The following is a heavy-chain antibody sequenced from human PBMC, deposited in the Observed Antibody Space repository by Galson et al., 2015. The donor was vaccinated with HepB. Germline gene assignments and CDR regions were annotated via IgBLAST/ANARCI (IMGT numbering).Heavy chain of an antibody. D-gene: IGHD2-21*02. V-gene: IGHV2-70*04. CDR2: IDWDDDK. CDR3: ARTCGGDCYSASAFDI. Sequence: PALVKPTQTLTLTCTFSGFSLSTTGVGVGWIRQPPGKALEWLARIDWDDDKFYSTSLKTRLTISKDTSKNQVVLTMTNMDPVDTATYYCARTCGGDCYSASAFDIWGQGTMVTVSS. J-gene: IGHJ3*02. CDR1: GFSLSTTGVG.